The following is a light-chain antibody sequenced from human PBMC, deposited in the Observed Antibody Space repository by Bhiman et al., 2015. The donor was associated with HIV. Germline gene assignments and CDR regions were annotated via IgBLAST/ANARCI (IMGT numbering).Light chain of an antibody. CDR1: NSDIGKNF. CDR2: ENN. CDR3: ATWDSSLSAEV. V-gene: IGLV1-51*02. Sequence: QSLLTQPPSVSAAPGQKVTISCSGGNSDIGKNFVSWYLQLPGTAPKLLIYENNKRPSGIPDRFSASKSGTSATLGITGLQTGDEADYYCATWDSSLSAEVFGGGTKLTVL. J-gene: IGLJ2*01.